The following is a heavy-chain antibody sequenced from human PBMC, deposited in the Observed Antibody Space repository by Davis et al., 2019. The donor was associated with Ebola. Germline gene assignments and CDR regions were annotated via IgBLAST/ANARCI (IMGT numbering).Heavy chain of an antibody. V-gene: IGHV3-30*04. CDR3: AKDQGHEPFYYYYYGMDV. CDR1: GFTFSSYA. CDR2: ISYDGSNK. J-gene: IGHJ6*04. Sequence: GESLKISCAASGFTFSSYAMHWVRQAPGKGLEWVAVISYDGSNKYYADSVKGRFTISRDNSKNTLYLQMNSLRAEDTAVYYCAKDQGHEPFYYYYYGMDVWGKGTTVTVSS.